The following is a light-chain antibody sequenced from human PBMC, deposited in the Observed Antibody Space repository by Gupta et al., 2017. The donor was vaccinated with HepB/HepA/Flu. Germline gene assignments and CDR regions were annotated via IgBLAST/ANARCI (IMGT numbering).Light chain of an antibody. CDR1: NIGSES. J-gene: IGLJ1*01. Sequence: SYVLTQPPSVSVAPGKTARITCGGNNIGSESVHWYQQKPGQAPVLVIYYDSDRPSGIPERFSGSNSGNTATLTISRVEAGDEADYYCQVWDSSSDHHYVFGTGTKVTVL. CDR2: YDS. V-gene: IGLV3-21*04. CDR3: QVWDSSSDHHYV.